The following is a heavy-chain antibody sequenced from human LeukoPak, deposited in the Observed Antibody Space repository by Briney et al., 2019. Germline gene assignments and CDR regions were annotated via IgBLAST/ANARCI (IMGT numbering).Heavy chain of an antibody. CDR2: INGAGSSI. V-gene: IGHV3-74*01. CDR3: ARGGDYKNDY. CDR1: GFTFSSYW. J-gene: IGHJ4*02. D-gene: IGHD4-17*01. Sequence: GGSLRLSCVASGFTFSSYWMHWVRQTPGKGLVWVSRINGAGSSISYADSVKGRVTISRDNAKNTLYLQMNNLRAEDTAVYYCARGGDYKNDYWGQGTLVTVSS.